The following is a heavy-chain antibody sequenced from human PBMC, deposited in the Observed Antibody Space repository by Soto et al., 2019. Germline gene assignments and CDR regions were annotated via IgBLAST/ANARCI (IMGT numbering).Heavy chain of an antibody. V-gene: IGHV5-51*01. D-gene: IGHD3-10*01. CDR3: ARQDGFGLYYMDY. Sequence: RESLKTPFRPSEYSLTAYWVAWVRQTPGRGLEWMGIIYPADSDIRYSPSFQGQVTISADRSISTVYLQWTSLKASDTAMYFCARQDGFGLYYMDYWGQGTPVTVSS. CDR2: IYPADSDI. J-gene: IGHJ4*02. CDR1: EYSLTAYW.